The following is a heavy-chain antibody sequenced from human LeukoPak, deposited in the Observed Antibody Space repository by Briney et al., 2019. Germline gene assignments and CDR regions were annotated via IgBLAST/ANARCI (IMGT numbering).Heavy chain of an antibody. CDR3: ARDPFGSSSPHGTAFDI. D-gene: IGHD6-13*01. J-gene: IGHJ3*02. CDR1: GFTFSSYS. Sequence: PGGSLRLSCAASGFTFSSYSMNWVRQAPGKGLEWVSSISSSSSYIYYADSVKGRFTISRDNAKNSLYLQMNSLRAEDTAVYYCARDPFGSSSPHGTAFDIWGQGTMVTVSS. V-gene: IGHV3-21*01. CDR2: ISSSSSYI.